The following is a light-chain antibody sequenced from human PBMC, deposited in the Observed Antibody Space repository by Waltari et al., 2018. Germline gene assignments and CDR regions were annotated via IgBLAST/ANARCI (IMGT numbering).Light chain of an antibody. V-gene: IGLV4-69*01. CDR2: LNSDGSH. CDR3: QTWDTGIQV. CDR1: SGPISTA. J-gene: IGLJ2*01. Sequence: QPVLTQSPSASASLGASVKHTCTLRSGPISTAIQWPQQQQGKAPRYLMRLNSDGSHSKGDGIPDRFSGSSYGAERYLTISNLQSEDEADYYCQTWDTGIQVFGGGTRLTVL.